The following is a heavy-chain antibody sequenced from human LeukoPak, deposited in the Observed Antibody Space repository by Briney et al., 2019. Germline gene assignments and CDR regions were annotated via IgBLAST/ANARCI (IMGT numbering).Heavy chain of an antibody. J-gene: IGHJ5*01. CDR2: IYYSGST. V-gene: IGHV4-59*08. CDR1: GGSISSYY. Sequence: PSETLSLTCTVSGGSISSYYWSWIRQPPGKGLEWIGYIYYSGSTNYNPSLKSRVTISVDTFKNQFSLKLSSVTAADTAVYYWGETKDNFAWLSWFRPWGQGTLGTGFS. D-gene: IGHD3-9*01. CDR3: GETKDNFAWLSWFRP.